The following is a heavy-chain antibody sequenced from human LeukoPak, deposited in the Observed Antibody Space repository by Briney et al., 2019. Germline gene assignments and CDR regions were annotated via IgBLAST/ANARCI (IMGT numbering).Heavy chain of an antibody. CDR3: ARGYDIDV. CDR1: GGSISNYY. Sequence: SETLSLTCTVSGGSISNYYWSWIRQPPGKALQWIGYIYYTGTTKYNPSLKSRATISLDTSKNQFSLKLTSVTAADTALFFCARGYDIDVWGQGTTVTVSS. V-gene: IGHV4-59*01. J-gene: IGHJ6*02. CDR2: IYYTGTT.